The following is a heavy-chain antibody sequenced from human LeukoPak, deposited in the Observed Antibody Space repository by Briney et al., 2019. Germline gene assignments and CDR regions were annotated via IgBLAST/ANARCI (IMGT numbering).Heavy chain of an antibody. D-gene: IGHD5-24*01. CDR3: ARARDGYNSGAFDI. CDR2: ISSSGSSI. CDR1: GFSFSDYY. J-gene: IGHJ3*02. V-gene: IGHV3-11*04. Sequence: GGSLRLSCAASGFSFSDYYMTWIRQAPGKGLEWISYISSSGSSIYYADSVKGGFTISRDNAKNSLYLQMNSLRAEDTAAYYCARARDGYNSGAFDIWGQGTMVTVSS.